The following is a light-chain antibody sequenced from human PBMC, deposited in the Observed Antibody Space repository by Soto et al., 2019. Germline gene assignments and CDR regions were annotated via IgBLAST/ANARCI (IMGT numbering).Light chain of an antibody. V-gene: IGKV2D-29*02. J-gene: IGKJ5*01. Sequence: DVVMTQTPLSLSVAPGQPASISCKSSQSLLHITGETFLFWYLQKPGQSPQLLIYEVSTRVSGVPDRFSGSGSGKDFTLEISRVETDDVRIYYCMQSTQPPHTLGQGTRLEIK. CDR1: QSLLHITGETF. CDR2: EVS. CDR3: MQSTQPPHT.